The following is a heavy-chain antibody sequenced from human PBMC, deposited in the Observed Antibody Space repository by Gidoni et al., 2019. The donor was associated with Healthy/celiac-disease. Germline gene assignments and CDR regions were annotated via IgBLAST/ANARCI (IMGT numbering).Heavy chain of an antibody. Sequence: EVQLVESGGGLVQPGGSLRRPCAASGFTFGSYWMSWVRQAPGKGVEWVANIKQDGSEKYYVDSVKGRFTISRDNAKNSLYLQMNSLRAEDTAVYYCARDLVDTAMVGSFDYWGQGTLVTVSS. D-gene: IGHD5-18*01. CDR3: ARDLVDTAMVGSFDY. V-gene: IGHV3-7*03. J-gene: IGHJ4*02. CDR2: IKQDGSEK. CDR1: GFTFGSYW.